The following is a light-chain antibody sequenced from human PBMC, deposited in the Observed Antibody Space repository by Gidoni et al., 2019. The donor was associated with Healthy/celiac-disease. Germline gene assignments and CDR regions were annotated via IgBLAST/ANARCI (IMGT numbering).Light chain of an antibody. V-gene: IGLV1-44*01. CDR1: SSNLGSNT. CDR3: AAWDDSLNGWV. Sequence: QSVLTQPPSASGTPGQRVAISCSGSSSNLGSNTVNWYQQLPGTAPKLLIYTNNQRPSGVPDRFPGSKSGTSASRAISGLQSEDEADYYCAAWDDSLNGWVFGGGTKLTVL. J-gene: IGLJ3*02. CDR2: TNN.